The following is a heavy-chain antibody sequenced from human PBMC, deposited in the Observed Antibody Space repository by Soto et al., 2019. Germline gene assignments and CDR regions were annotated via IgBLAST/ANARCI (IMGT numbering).Heavy chain of an antibody. J-gene: IGHJ6*02. Sequence: EVQLVESGGGLVQPEGSLRLSCAASGFTFSSYWMHWVRQAPGKGLVWVSRINSDGSSTSYADSVKGRFTISRDNAKNTLYLQMNSLRAEDTAVYYCARDLNYYGSGSRYGMDVWGQGTTVTVSS. CDR3: ARDLNYYGSGSRYGMDV. CDR2: INSDGSST. CDR1: GFTFSSYW. D-gene: IGHD3-10*01. V-gene: IGHV3-74*01.